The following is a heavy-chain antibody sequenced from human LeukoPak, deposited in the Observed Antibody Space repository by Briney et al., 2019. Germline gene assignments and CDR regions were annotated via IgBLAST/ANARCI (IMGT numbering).Heavy chain of an antibody. V-gene: IGHV3-7*01. D-gene: IGHD3-22*01. CDR2: IKQDGSEE. Sequence: GGSLRLSCAASGFTFSSYWMSWVRQAPGKGLEWVANIKQDGSEEYYVDSVKGRFTISRDNAKNSLYLQMNSLRAEDTAVYYCARDKGYYDSSSSYYYGMDVWGQGTTVTVSS. CDR3: ARDKGYYDSSSSYYYGMDV. J-gene: IGHJ6*02. CDR1: GFTFSSYW.